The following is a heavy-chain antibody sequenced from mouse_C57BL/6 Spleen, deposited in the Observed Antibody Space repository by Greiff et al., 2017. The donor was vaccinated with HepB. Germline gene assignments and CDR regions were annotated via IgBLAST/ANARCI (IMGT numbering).Heavy chain of an antibody. V-gene: IGHV1-54*01. J-gene: IGHJ2*01. Sequence: VQLVESGAELVRPGTSVKVSCKASGYAFTNYLIEWVKQRPGQGLEWIGVINPGSGGTNYNEKFKGKATLTADKSSSTASMQLSSLTSEDSAVYFCAREGDYDGGDFDYWGQGTPLTVSS. CDR3: AREGDYDGGDFDY. CDR1: GYAFTNYL. CDR2: INPGSGGT. D-gene: IGHD2-4*01.